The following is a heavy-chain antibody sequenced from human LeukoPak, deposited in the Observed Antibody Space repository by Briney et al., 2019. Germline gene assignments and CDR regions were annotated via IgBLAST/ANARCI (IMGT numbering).Heavy chain of an antibody. D-gene: IGHD2-15*01. CDR2: IYTSGST. CDR3: AGGARYCSGGSCYFREFHY. Sequence: SETLSLTCTVSGGSISSYYWSWIRQPAGKGLEWIGRIYTSGSTNYNPSLKSRVTMSVDTSKNQFSLKPSSVTAAGTAVYYCAGGARYCSGGSCYFREFHYWGQGTLVTVSS. V-gene: IGHV4-4*07. J-gene: IGHJ4*02. CDR1: GGSISSYY.